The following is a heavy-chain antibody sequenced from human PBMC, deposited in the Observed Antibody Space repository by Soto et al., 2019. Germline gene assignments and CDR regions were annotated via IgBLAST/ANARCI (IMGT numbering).Heavy chain of an antibody. D-gene: IGHD1-26*01. CDR3: AKDISPEFVGFDY. CDR1: GFTFDDYA. J-gene: IGHJ4*02. CDR2: ISWNSGSI. Sequence: EVQLVESGGGLVQPGRSLRLSCAASGFTFDDYAMHWVRQAPGKGLVWVSGISWNSGSIGYADSVKGRFTISRDNAKNSLYLQMNSLRAEDTALYYCAKDISPEFVGFDYWGQGTLVTVSS. V-gene: IGHV3-9*01.